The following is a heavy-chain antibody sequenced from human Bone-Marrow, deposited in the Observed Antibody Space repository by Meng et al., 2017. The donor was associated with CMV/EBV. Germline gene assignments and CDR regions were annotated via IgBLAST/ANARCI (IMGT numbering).Heavy chain of an antibody. CDR1: GFTFSTYG. CDR3: AKDGYCLSYGSETYLYS. Sequence: GESLKISCAASGFTFSTYGMHWVRQAPGKGLEWVAFIRYDGSDKYYAESVKGRFTISRDKSKNTLYLQMNSLRAEDTAVYCCAKDGYCLSYGSETYLYSWGQGTRVTVSS. J-gene: IGHJ5*02. CDR2: IRYDGSDK. V-gene: IGHV3-30*02. D-gene: IGHD3-10*01.